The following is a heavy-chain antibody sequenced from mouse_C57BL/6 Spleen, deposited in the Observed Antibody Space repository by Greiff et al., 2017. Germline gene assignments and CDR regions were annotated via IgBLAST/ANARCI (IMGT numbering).Heavy chain of an antibody. J-gene: IGHJ1*03. Sequence: QVQLQQPGAELVKPGASVKLSCKASGYTFTSYWMPWVKQRPGQGLEWIGMIHPNSGSTNYNEKFKSKATLTVDKSSRTAYMQRSSLPSEDSAVYYCARYGNYVRWYFDVWGTGTTVTVSS. CDR1: GYTFTSYW. CDR2: IHPNSGST. V-gene: IGHV1-64*01. CDR3: ARYGNYVRWYFDV. D-gene: IGHD2-1*01.